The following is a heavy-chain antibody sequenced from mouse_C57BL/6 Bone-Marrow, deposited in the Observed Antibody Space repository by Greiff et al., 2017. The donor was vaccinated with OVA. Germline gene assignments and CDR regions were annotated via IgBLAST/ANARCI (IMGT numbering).Heavy chain of an antibody. CDR3: ARRGTSYAMDY. D-gene: IGHD3-3*01. CDR2: IDPNSGGT. J-gene: IGHJ4*01. V-gene: IGHV1-72*01. Sequence: QVQLQQPGAELVKPVASVKLSCKASGYTFTSYWMHWVKQRPGRGLEWLGRIDPNSGGTKYNEKFKSKATLTVDKPSSTAYMQLSSLTSEDSAVYYCARRGTSYAMDYWGQGTSVTVSS. CDR1: GYTFTSYW.